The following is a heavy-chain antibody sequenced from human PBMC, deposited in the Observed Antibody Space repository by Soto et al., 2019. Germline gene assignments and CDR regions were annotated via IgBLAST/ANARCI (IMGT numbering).Heavy chain of an antibody. CDR2: INAGSGNT. Sequence: ASVKVSCKASGYNFTAYAMHWVRQAPGQRLEWMGWINAGSGNTRYSQNFQGRVTITRDTSASTVYMELSSLKSEDTAVYYCARVRTGLGWDYWGQGTLVTVSS. D-gene: IGHD6-19*01. CDR1: GYNFTAYA. CDR3: ARVRTGLGWDY. V-gene: IGHV1-3*01. J-gene: IGHJ4*02.